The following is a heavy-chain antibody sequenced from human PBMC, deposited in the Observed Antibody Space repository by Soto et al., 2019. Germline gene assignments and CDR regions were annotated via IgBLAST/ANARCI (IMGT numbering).Heavy chain of an antibody. Sequence: HPGGSMRLSCAASGFLLCYYAMSWVRQAPGKGLEWVSAISYDRVKTYYADSVKGRFYISRDNSRDTVYLQMNSLRADDTAVYYCVKDRLTTIAVQFYSMDVWGQGTTVTVSS. CDR1: GFLLCYYA. J-gene: IGHJ6*02. CDR3: VKDRLTTIAVQFYSMDV. D-gene: IGHD2-21*01. V-gene: IGHV3-23*01. CDR2: ISYDRVKT.